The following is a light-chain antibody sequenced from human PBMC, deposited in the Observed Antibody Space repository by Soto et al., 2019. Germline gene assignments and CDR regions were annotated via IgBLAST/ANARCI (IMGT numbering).Light chain of an antibody. CDR1: QSISSN. Sequence: ELEMTQSPVTLSVSPGERATLSCRASQSISSNLAWYQQRPGQAPRLLIYRTSTRATGIPARFSGSGSGTEFTLTISSLQSEDFAVYYCQQYNNWPPLTFGGGTKVEIK. CDR2: RTS. CDR3: QQYNNWPPLT. J-gene: IGKJ4*01. V-gene: IGKV3-15*01.